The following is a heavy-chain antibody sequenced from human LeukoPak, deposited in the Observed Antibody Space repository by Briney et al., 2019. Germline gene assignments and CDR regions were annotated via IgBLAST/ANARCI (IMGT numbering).Heavy chain of an antibody. V-gene: IGHV1-46*01. CDR1: GYTFTSYY. CDR3: ARSVRSQDYYYGMDV. J-gene: IGHJ6*02. D-gene: IGHD4-17*01. Sequence: ASVKVSCKASGYTFTSYYMHWVRQAPGQGLEWMGIINPSGGSTSYAQKLQGRVTMTRDTSTSTVYMELSSLRSEDTAVYYCARSVRSQDYYYGMDVWGQGTTVTVSS. CDR2: INPSGGST.